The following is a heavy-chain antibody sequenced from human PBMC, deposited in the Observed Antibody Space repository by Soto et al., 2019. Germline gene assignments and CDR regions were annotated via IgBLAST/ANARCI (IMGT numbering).Heavy chain of an antibody. CDR2: TFYLSKWNH. CDR1: GASVSVDSAG. CDR3: VRGWVRTGMDV. V-gene: IGHV6-1*01. D-gene: IGHD3-10*01. Sequence: SQTLSLTCAISGASVSVDSAGWNWIRQSPSRGLEWLGRTFYLSKWNHDYATSVQSRISIEVDTSKNQFSLQLNSVTPEDTALYYCVRGWVRTGMDVWGQGTTVTVSS. J-gene: IGHJ6*02.